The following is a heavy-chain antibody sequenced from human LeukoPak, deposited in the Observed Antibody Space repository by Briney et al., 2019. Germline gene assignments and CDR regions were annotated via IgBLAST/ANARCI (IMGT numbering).Heavy chain of an antibody. J-gene: IGHJ6*02. CDR1: GYTLTELS. V-gene: IGHV1-24*01. CDR3: ATAKFNYYGMDA. CDR2: FDPEDGET. Sequence: ASVKVSCKVSGYTLTELSMHWVRQAPGKGLGWMGGFDPEDGETIYAQKFQGRVTMTEDTSTDTAYMELSSLRSEDTAVYYCATAKFNYYGMDAWGQGTTVTVSS.